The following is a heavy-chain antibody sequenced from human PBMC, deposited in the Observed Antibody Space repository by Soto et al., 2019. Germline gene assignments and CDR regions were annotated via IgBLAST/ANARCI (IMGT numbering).Heavy chain of an antibody. CDR1: GFTFSNAW. D-gene: IGHD5-12*01. CDR3: TTVPFFMSTTTFDY. J-gene: IGHJ4*02. CDR2: IKSKTDGGTT. V-gene: IGHV3-15*07. Sequence: EVQLVESGGGLVKPGGSLRLSCAASGFTFSNAWMNWVRQAPGKGLEWVGRIKSKTDGGTTDYAAPVKGRFTISRDDSKSTLYMQMNSMKTEDTAVYYCTTVPFFMSTTTFDYWGQGTLVTVSS.